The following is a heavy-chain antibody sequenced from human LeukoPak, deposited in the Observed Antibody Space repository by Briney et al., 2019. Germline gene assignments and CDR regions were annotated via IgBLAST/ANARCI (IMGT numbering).Heavy chain of an antibody. J-gene: IGHJ4*02. CDR2: IYPGDSDT. V-gene: IGHV5-51*01. D-gene: IGHD4-23*01. Sequence: WIRQPPGKGLEWMGFIYPGDSDTRYSPSFQGQVTFSADKSISTAYLQWSSLKASDTAMYYCARTSGDYDGNALYFDYWGQGTLVTVSS. CDR3: ARTSGDYDGNALYFDY.